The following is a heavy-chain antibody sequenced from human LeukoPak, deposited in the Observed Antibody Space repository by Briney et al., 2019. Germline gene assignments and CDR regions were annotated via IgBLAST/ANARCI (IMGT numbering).Heavy chain of an antibody. Sequence: GGSLRLSCAASGFSFSNYAMHWVRQAPGKGLEWVALISSDGGNKHFADSVKGRLTISRDNSKNTLYLQMNSLRTDDTAVYYCARAGYCSGGSCAVGFYWGQGSLVTVSS. CDR1: GFSFSNYA. D-gene: IGHD2-15*01. CDR3: ARAGYCSGGSCAVGFY. CDR2: ISSDGGNK. V-gene: IGHV3-30-3*01. J-gene: IGHJ4*02.